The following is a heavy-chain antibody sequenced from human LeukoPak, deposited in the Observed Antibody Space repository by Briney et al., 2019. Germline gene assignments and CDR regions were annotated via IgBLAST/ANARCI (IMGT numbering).Heavy chain of an antibody. CDR2: IYHSGST. J-gene: IGHJ4*02. D-gene: IGHD3-22*01. CDR3: ARATNYHGSSGF. V-gene: IGHV4-30-2*01. Sequence: TSETLSLTCAVSGGSISSGDYSWSWIRQPPGRGLEWIGYIYHSGSTYYNPSLKSRVTISVDTSKNQFSLKLSSVTAADTAVYYCARATNYHGSSGFWGQGTLVTVSS. CDR1: GGSISSGDYS.